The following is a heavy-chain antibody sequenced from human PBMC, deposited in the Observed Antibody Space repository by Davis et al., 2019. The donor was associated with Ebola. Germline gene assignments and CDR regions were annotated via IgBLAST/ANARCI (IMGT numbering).Heavy chain of an antibody. CDR2: INSDGSST. Sequence: GESLKISCAASGFTFSSYWMHWVRQAPGKGLVWVSRINSDGSSTSYADSVKGRFTISRDNAKNTLYLQMNSLRAEDTAVYYCALMVQGVDDYYNYYGMDDWGQGTTVTVSS. CDR1: GFTFSSYW. CDR3: ALMVQGVDDYYNYYGMDD. J-gene: IGHJ6*02. D-gene: IGHD3-10*01. V-gene: IGHV3-74*01.